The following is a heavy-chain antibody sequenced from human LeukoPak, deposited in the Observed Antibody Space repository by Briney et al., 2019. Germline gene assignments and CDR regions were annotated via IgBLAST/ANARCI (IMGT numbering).Heavy chain of an antibody. CDR3: AKDLYYYDSSGYYYAVDY. CDR2: ISYDGSNK. Sequence: PGRSLRLSCAASGFTFSSYGMHWVRQAPGKGLEWVAVISYDGSNKYYADSVKGRFTISRDHSKNTLYLQMNSLRAEDTAVYYCAKDLYYYDSSGYYYAVDYWGQGTLVTVSS. CDR1: GFTFSSYG. D-gene: IGHD3-22*01. J-gene: IGHJ4*02. V-gene: IGHV3-30*18.